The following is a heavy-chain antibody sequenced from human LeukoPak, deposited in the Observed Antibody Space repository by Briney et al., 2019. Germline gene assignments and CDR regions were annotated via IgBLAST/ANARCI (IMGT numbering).Heavy chain of an antibody. CDR1: GFTFSNAW. J-gene: IGHJ4*02. V-gene: IGHV3-15*01. D-gene: IGHD6-19*01. Sequence: KSGGSLRLSCAASGFTFSNAWMSWVRQAPGKGLEWVGRIKSKTDGGTTDYAAPVKGRFTISRDDSKNTLYLQMNSLKTEDTAVYYCTTAPSYSSGWSKWWPADYWGQGTLVTVSS. CDR3: TTAPSYSSGWSKWWPADY. CDR2: IKSKTDGGTT.